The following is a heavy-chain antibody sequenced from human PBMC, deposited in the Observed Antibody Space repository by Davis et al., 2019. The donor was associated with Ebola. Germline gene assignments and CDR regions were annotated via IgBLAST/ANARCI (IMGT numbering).Heavy chain of an antibody. J-gene: IGHJ4*02. CDR2: INHSGST. V-gene: IGHV4-4*02. D-gene: IGHD3-22*01. Sequence: MPSETLSLTCAVSGGSISSSNWWSWVRQPPGKGLEWIGEINHSGSTNYNPSLKSRVTISVDTSKNQFSLKLSSVTAADTAVYYCARGSLKYYYDSSGYNYWGQGTLVTVSS. CDR3: ARGSLKYYYDSSGYNY. CDR1: GGSISSSNW.